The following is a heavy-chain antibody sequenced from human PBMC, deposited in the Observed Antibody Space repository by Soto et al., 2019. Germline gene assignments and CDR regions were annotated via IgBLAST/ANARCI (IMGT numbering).Heavy chain of an antibody. D-gene: IGHD3-10*01. J-gene: IGHJ5*02. CDR2: ISWNSGNL. CDR3: AKAPVYGSGGWFDP. CDR1: GFIFKNYA. Sequence: ESQLVESGGGLVQPGRSLRLSCEASGFIFKNYAIVWVRQGPGKGLEWVSSISWNSGNLDYGDSVKGRFTISRDNAKNSLYLQMNSLRTEDTAWYFCAKAPVYGSGGWFDPWGQGTLVTVSS. V-gene: IGHV3-9*01.